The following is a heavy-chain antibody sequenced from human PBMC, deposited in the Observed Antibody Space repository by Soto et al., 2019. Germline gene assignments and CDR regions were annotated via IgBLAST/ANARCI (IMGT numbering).Heavy chain of an antibody. CDR2: IIPIFGTA. CDR1: GGTFSSYA. V-gene: IGHV1-69*13. J-gene: IGHJ6*02. D-gene: IGHD3-22*01. CDR3: ARGHYDSITGCYGMDV. Sequence: SLKVSCKASGGTFSSYAISWVRQAPGQGLEWMGGIIPIFGTANYAQKFQGRVTITADESTSTAYMELSSLRSEDAAVYYCARGHYDSITGCYGMDVWGQGTTVTVSS.